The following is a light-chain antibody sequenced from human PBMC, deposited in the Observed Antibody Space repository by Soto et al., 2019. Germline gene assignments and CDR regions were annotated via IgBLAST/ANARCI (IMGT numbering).Light chain of an antibody. V-gene: IGLV2-8*01. CDR2: KVS. CDR1: GSDFGGYNF. J-gene: IGLJ3*02. CDR3: SSRATNAGGDNWV. Sequence: QSALTQPPSASGFPGQQVTISCTGPGSDFGGYNFVSWYQHHPAKSPKLMIYKVSKGPSGVPDRFSGSKSGNTASLTVSGLQAEDEADYYCSSRATNAGGDNWVFGGGTKLTVL.